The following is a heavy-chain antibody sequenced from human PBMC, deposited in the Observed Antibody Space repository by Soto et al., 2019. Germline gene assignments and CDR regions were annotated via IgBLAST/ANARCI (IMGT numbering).Heavy chain of an antibody. CDR1: GGTFSSYT. CDR2: ITPMFGTP. J-gene: IGHJ4*01. Sequence: SVKVSCKASGGTFSSYTITWVRQAPGQGLEWMGGITPMFGTPNYAQKFRGRVTITADESTTTAYMELSSLRSEDTAMYFCARDGTLYDSRAYYYLYWGHGTLVTVSS. D-gene: IGHD3-22*01. V-gene: IGHV1-69*13. CDR3: ARDGTLYDSRAYYYLY.